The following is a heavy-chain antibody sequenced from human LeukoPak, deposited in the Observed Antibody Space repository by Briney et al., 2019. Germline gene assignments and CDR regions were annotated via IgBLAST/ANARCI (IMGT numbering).Heavy chain of an antibody. CDR1: GASITSYY. D-gene: IGHD3-10*01. J-gene: IGHJ1*01. CDR3: ATASFGYFQH. V-gene: IGHV4-59*01. CDR2: IYYSGST. Sequence: SETLSLTCTASGASITSYYWSWIRQPAGKGLEGIGYIYYSGSTNYNPSLKSRVTMSLDTSKNQFSLRLSSVTAADTAVFYCATASFGYFQHWGQGTLVTVS.